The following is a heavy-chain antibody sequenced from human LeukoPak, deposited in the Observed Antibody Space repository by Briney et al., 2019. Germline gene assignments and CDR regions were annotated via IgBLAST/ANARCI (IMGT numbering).Heavy chain of an antibody. D-gene: IGHD5-12*01. CDR1: GFTVSSNY. J-gene: IGHJ3*02. V-gene: IGHV3-53*01. CDR3: ARDQSGYGFNAFDI. Sequence: PGGSPRLSCAASGFTVSSNYMSWVRQPPGKGRGWVGVIFSCGNTYYPDSSKGRFTISRDNSKNTLYLQMNSLRAEDTAVYYCARDQSGYGFNAFDIWGQGTMVTVSS. CDR2: IFSCGNT.